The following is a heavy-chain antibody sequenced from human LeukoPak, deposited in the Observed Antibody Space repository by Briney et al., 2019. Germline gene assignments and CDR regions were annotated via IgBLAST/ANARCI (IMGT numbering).Heavy chain of an antibody. CDR2: ISSDGSST. V-gene: IGHV3-74*01. D-gene: IGHD6-13*01. CDR1: GFSFSSYW. J-gene: IGHJ4*02. Sequence: GGSLRLSCAASGFSFSSYWMNWVRQAPGKGLVWVSRISSDGSSTNYADSVKGRFTISRDNSKNTLYLQMNSLRAEDTAVYYCARGGQQQLVRRLDYWGQGTLVTVSS. CDR3: ARGGQQQLVRRLDY.